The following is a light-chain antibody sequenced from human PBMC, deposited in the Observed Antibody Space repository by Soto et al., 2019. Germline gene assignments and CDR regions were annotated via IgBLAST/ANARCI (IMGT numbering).Light chain of an antibody. CDR2: GNN. Sequence: QSVVTQPPSASGTPGQRVTISCYGSSSNIGSDTVNWYQQVPGTAPKLLIYGNNQRPSGVPDRFSGSKSGTSASLAIRGLQSEDEADYFCATWDDRLQGLVFGGGPKLTVL. V-gene: IGLV1-44*01. J-gene: IGLJ2*01. CDR1: SSNIGSDT. CDR3: ATWDDRLQGLV.